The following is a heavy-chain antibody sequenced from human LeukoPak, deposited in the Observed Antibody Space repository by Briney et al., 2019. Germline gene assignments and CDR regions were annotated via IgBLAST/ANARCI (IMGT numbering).Heavy chain of an antibody. CDR3: ARDLSFRSSSHFDY. D-gene: IGHD6-13*01. J-gene: IGHJ4*02. CDR1: GFTFSSYS. V-gene: IGHV3-21*01. CDR2: ISSSSSYI. Sequence: PGGSLRLSCAASGFTFSSYSMNWVRQAPGKGLEWVSSISSSSSYIYYADSVKGRFTISRDNAKNSLYLQMNSLRAEDTAVYYCARDLSFRSSSHFDYWGQGTLATVSS.